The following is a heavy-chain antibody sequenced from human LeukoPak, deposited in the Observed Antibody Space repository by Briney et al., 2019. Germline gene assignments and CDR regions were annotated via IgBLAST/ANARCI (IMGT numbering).Heavy chain of an antibody. CDR3: ARASSSSVGDY. D-gene: IGHD6-6*01. Sequence: GGSLRLSCAASGFTFSSYSMNWVRQAPGKGLEWVSYISSSSSTIYYADSVKGRFTISRDNAKNSLYLQMNSLRAEDTAVYYCARASSSSVGDYWGQGTLVTVSS. CDR1: GFTFSSYS. V-gene: IGHV3-48*01. CDR2: ISSSSSTI. J-gene: IGHJ4*02.